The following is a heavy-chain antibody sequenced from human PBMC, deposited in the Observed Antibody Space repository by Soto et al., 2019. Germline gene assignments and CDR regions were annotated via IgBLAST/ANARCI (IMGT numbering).Heavy chain of an antibody. CDR2: INAGNGNT. Sequence: QVQLVQSGAEVKKPGASVKISCKASGYTFINYAMHWVRQAPGQSLEWMGWINAGNGNTKYSQKFQDRVTITRDTSASTAYMELSNLRSEDTAVYCCARGVGQFDYWGQGTRVTVSS. V-gene: IGHV1-3*01. CDR3: ARGVGQFDY. J-gene: IGHJ4*02. D-gene: IGHD3-10*01. CDR1: GYTFINYA.